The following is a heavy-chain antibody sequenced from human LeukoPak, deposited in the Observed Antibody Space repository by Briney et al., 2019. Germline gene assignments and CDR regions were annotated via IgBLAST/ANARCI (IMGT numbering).Heavy chain of an antibody. CDR2: IYYSGST. Sequence: SETLSLTCTVSGGYISSYCWSWIRQPPGKGLEWIGYIYYSGSTNYNPSLRSRVTISLDTSKNRFSLKLSSVSAADTAVYYFARDSGPGVLFYWGQGTLVTVSS. CDR1: GGYISSYC. D-gene: IGHD1-1*01. J-gene: IGHJ4*02. V-gene: IGHV4-59*01. CDR3: ARDSGPGVLFY.